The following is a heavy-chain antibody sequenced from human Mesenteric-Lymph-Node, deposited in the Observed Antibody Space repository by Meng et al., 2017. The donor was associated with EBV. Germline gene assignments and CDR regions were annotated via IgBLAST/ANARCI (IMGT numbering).Heavy chain of an antibody. Sequence: QGPLQESGPGPWKPSGTLSRTCAVSSVSVSSGHWWSWVRQPPGKGLEWIGEISHSESTNYNPSLKSRVTISLDKSENQFSLRLTSVTAADTAMYYCAASSGWWRLDYWGQGILVTVSS. D-gene: IGHD6-19*01. J-gene: IGHJ4*02. CDR2: ISHSEST. CDR1: SVSVSSGHW. CDR3: AASSGWWRLDY. V-gene: IGHV4-4*02.